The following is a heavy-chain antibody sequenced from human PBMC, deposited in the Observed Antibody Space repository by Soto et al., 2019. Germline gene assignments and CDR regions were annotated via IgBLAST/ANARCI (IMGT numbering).Heavy chain of an antibody. CDR1: GFTFSSYE. Sequence: EVQLVESGGGLVQPGGSLRLSCAASGFTFSSYEMNWVRQAPGKGLEWVSYISSSGSTIYYADSVKGRFTISRDNAKNSLYLQMNSLRAEDTAVYYCARWLQPLGYYCMDVWGQGTTVTVSS. V-gene: IGHV3-48*03. D-gene: IGHD5-18*01. CDR3: ARWLQPLGYYCMDV. J-gene: IGHJ6*02. CDR2: ISSSGSTI.